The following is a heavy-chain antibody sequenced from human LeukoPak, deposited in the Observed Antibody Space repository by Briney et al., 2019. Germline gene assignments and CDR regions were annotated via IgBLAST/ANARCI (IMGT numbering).Heavy chain of an antibody. V-gene: IGHV4-38-2*02. D-gene: IGHD3-16*01. CDR1: GYSISSGYY. CDR3: AGGGSTSMDV. Sequence: PSETLSLTCTVSGYSISSGYYWGWIRQPPGKGLEWIGSIYHSGSTYYNPSLKSRVTISVDTSKNQFSLKLSSVTAADTAVYYCAGGGSTSMDVWGKGTTVTVSS. CDR2: IYHSGST. J-gene: IGHJ6*04.